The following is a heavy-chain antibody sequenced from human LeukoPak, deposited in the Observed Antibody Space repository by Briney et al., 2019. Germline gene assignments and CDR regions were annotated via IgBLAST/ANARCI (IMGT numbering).Heavy chain of an antibody. CDR3: AKDLTWNTADY. CDR2: IDTDGSTT. J-gene: IGHJ4*02. CDR1: GFTFSNSW. D-gene: IGHD1/OR15-1a*01. Sequence: GGSLRLSCVASGFTFSNSWMHWFRQVPGKGLVWVSRIDTDGSTTGYADSVRGRFTISRDNAKNTLYLQMNGLSAEDTAIYYCAKDLTWNTADYWGQGTLVTVSS. V-gene: IGHV3-74*01.